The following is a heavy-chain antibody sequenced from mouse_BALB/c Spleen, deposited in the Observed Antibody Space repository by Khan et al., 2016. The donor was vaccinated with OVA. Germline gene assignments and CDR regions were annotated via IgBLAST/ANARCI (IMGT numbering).Heavy chain of an antibody. V-gene: IGHV5-4*02. J-gene: IGHJ3*01. CDR2: ISDGGSYI. Sequence: EVELVESGGGLVKPGGSLKLSCEASGFTFSDYYMYWVRQTPEKRLEWVATISDGGSYIYYPDSVKGRFTISRDDVKNNLYLQMSSLKSEDTAMYYCARGYYGDPFAYWGQGPLVTVSA. CDR1: GFTFSDYY. D-gene: IGHD2-13*01. CDR3: ARGYYGDPFAY.